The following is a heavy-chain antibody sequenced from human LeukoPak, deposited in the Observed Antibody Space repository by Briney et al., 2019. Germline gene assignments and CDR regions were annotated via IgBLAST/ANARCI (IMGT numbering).Heavy chain of an antibody. Sequence: SVKVSCKASGGTFSSYAISWVRQAPGQGLEWMGGIIPIFGTANYAQKFQGRVTITADKSTSTAYMELSSLRSEDTAVYYCALAKYCSSTNCYPLGVYWGQGTLVTVSS. CDR1: GGTFSSYA. J-gene: IGHJ4*02. CDR3: ALAKYCSSTNCYPLGVY. D-gene: IGHD2-2*01. V-gene: IGHV1-69*06. CDR2: IIPIFGTA.